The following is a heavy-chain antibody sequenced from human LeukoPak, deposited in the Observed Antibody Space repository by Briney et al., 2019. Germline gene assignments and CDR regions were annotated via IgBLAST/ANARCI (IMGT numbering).Heavy chain of an antibody. V-gene: IGHV1-18*01. D-gene: IGHD1-20*01. CDR1: GYTFTSYG. CDR3: ARVITGSHYYYYGMDV. CDR2: ISANNGDT. J-gene: IGHJ6*02. Sequence: ASVKVSCKASGYTFTSYGIAWVRQAPGQGLQWMGWISANNGDTSYSQKLQGRVTMTTDTSTSTAYMELRSLRSDDTAVYYCARVITGSHYYYYGMDVWGQGTTVTVSS.